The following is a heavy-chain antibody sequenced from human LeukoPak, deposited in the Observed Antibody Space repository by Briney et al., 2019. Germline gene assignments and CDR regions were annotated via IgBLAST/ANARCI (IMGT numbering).Heavy chain of an antibody. J-gene: IGHJ4*02. D-gene: IGHD6-6*01. V-gene: IGHV3-20*04. CDR3: ARDQGGVLGQLVAY. CDR2: INWNGGST. Sequence: PGGSLRLSCEASGFTFDDYGMSWVRQAPGKGLEWVSGINWNGGSTGYADSVKGRFTISRDNAKNSLYLQMNSLRAEDTALYYCARDQGGVLGQLVAYWGQGTLVTVSS. CDR1: GFTFDDYG.